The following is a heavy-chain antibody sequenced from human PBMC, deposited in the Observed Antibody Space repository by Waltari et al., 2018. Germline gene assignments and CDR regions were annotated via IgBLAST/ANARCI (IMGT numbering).Heavy chain of an antibody. Sequence: QVQLVQSGAEVKKPGSSVKVSCKASGGTFSSYAISWVRQAPGQGLEWMGGITPIFCTANYADKFQGRVTITADESTSTAYMELSSLRSEDTAVYYCAGPYDSSGYYSGPLDYWGQGTLVTVSS. D-gene: IGHD3-22*01. CDR3: AGPYDSSGYYSGPLDY. J-gene: IGHJ4*02. CDR2: ITPIFCTA. CDR1: GGTFSSYA. V-gene: IGHV1-69*01.